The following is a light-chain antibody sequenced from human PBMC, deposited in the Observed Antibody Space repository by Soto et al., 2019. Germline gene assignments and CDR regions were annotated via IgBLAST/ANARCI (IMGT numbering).Light chain of an antibody. CDR3: QHYDNLPPT. Sequence: DIQMTQSPSSLSASVGDRVTITCQASQDITNYLNWYQQKPGKAPRLLIYDASNLETGVPSRFSGSGSGTDFTFTISSLQPEDIATYYCQHYDNLPPTFGGGTNVEIK. J-gene: IGKJ4*01. CDR1: QDITNY. CDR2: DAS. V-gene: IGKV1-33*01.